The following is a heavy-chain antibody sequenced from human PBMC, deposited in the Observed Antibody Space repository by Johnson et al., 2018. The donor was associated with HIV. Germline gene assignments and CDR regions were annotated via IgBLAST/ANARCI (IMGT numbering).Heavy chain of an antibody. V-gene: IGHV3-7*01. CDR3: GSLGDGHQKGAFEI. CDR1: GFTFSHNW. J-gene: IGHJ3*02. Sequence: VQLVESGGDLVQPGDSLRLSCVGSGFTFSHNWMSWVRQAPGKGPEWVANINHDVSAIQYADSVKGRFTISRDNAQRSLFLQMNSLRVEDTAVYFCGSLGDGHQKGAFEICGHGTMVTVSS. D-gene: IGHD3-16*01. CDR2: INHDVSAI.